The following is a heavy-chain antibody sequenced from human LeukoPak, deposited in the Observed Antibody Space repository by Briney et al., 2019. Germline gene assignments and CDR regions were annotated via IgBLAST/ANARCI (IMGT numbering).Heavy chain of an antibody. V-gene: IGHV4-34*01. D-gene: IGHD6-19*01. J-gene: IGHJ1*01. CDR3: ARAYSSGLHNRHFQQ. CDR1: GASLRGSY. Sequence: PSETLSLTCAVHGASLRGSYWSWIRRSPGKGLKGIGEINHSGSINYNPSLNNRGTISVDTSKNQFSLKLSSVTAADAAVYYCARAYSSGLHNRHFQQWGQGTLVTVSS. CDR2: INHSGSI.